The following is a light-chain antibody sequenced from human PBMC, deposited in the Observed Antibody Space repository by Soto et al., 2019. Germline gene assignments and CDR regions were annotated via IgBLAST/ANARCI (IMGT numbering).Light chain of an antibody. J-gene: IGLJ1*01. CDR2: GNS. CDR1: SSNIGAGYD. Sequence: QSVLTQPPSVSGAPGQRVTISCTGSSSNIGAGYDVHWYQQLPGTAPKLLIYGNSNRPSGVPDRFSGSKSGTSASLAITGLQAEDEADYYCQSYDSSLXGYVFGTGTKX. CDR3: QSYDSSLXGYV. V-gene: IGLV1-40*01.